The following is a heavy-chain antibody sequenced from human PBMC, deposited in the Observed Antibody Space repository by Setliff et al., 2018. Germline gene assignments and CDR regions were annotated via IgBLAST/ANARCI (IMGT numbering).Heavy chain of an antibody. CDR2: IIPIFGTA. CDR3: ARDGDNYYDSSGYYLNHAFDI. V-gene: IGHV1-69*13. D-gene: IGHD3-22*01. Sequence: SVKVSCKASGGTFSSYAISWVRQAPGQGLEWMGGIIPIFGTANYAQKFQGRVTITADESTSTAYMELSSLRSEDTAVYYCARDGDNYYDSSGYYLNHAFDICGQGTMVTVSS. J-gene: IGHJ3*02. CDR1: GGTFSSYA.